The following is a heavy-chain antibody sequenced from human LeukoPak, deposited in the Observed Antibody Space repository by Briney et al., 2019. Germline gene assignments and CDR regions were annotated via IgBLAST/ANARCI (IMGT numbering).Heavy chain of an antibody. V-gene: IGHV4-59*01. D-gene: IGHD3-22*01. J-gene: IGHJ3*02. CDR1: GGSISSYY. Sequence: PSETLSLTCTVSGGSISSYYWSWIRQPPGKGLEWIGYIYYSGSTNYNPSLKSRVAISVDTSKNQFSLKLSSVTAADTAVYYCARVKRRLSAFDIWGQGTMVTVSS. CDR2: IYYSGST. CDR3: ARVKRRLSAFDI.